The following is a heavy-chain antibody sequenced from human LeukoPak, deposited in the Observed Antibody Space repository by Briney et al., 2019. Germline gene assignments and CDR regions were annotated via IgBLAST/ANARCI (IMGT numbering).Heavy chain of an antibody. CDR3: ARVSPGSYGMDV. D-gene: IGHD3-10*01. V-gene: IGHV4-59*01. CDR2: IYYSGST. Sequence: SETLSLTCTVSGGSISSYYWSWIRQPPGKGLEWSGYIYYSGSTNYNPSLKSRVTISVDTSKNPFSLKLSSVTAADTAVYYCARVSPGSYGMDVWGQGTTVTVSS. CDR1: GGSISSYY. J-gene: IGHJ6*02.